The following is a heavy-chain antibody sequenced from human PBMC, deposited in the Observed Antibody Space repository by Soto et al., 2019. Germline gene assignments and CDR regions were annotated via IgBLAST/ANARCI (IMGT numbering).Heavy chain of an antibody. Sequence: GESLKISCKGSGYSFTSYWIGWVRQMPGKGLEWMGIIYPGDSDTRYSPSFQGQVTISADKSISTAYLQWSSLKASDTAMYYFARIAYSSSYYYYYYYMDVWGKGTTVTVSS. CDR1: GYSFTSYW. V-gene: IGHV5-51*01. J-gene: IGHJ6*03. CDR2: IYPGDSDT. D-gene: IGHD6-6*01. CDR3: ARIAYSSSYYYYYYYMDV.